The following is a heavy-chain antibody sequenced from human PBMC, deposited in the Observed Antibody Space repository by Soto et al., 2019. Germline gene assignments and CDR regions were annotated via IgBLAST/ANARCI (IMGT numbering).Heavy chain of an antibody. CDR3: ARDGDVNTGFGKDY. Sequence: QVQLVESGGGVVQPGRSLRLSCAASGVTFSSYGMHWVRQAPGKGLEWVAFIWHDGGNKFYAESVKGRFTISRDNSKNTLYLQMTCLSAEDTAMYYCARDGDVNTGFGKDYWGQGTLVTVSS. D-gene: IGHD3-16*01. J-gene: IGHJ4*02. CDR1: GVTFSSYG. V-gene: IGHV3-33*01. CDR2: IWHDGGNK.